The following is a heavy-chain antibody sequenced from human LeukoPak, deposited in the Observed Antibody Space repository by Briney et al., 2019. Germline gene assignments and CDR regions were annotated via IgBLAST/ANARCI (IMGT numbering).Heavy chain of an antibody. V-gene: IGHV1-18*04. J-gene: IGHJ5*02. Sequence: GASVKVSCKASGYTFTSYYMHWVRQAPGQGLEWMGWISAYNGNTNYAQKLQGRVTMTTDTSTSTAYMELRSLRSDDTAVYYCARFWSGSFHYNWFDPWGQGTLVTVSS. D-gene: IGHD3-3*01. CDR1: GYTFTSYY. CDR3: ARFWSGSFHYNWFDP. CDR2: ISAYNGNT.